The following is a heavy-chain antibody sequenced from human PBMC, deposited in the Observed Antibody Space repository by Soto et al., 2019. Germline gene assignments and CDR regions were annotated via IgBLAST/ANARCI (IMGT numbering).Heavy chain of an antibody. D-gene: IGHD3-22*01. CDR1: GYTFTSYY. V-gene: IGHV1-46*01. Sequence: ASVKVSCKASGYTFTSYYMHWVRQAPGQGLEWMGIINPSGGSTSYAQKFQGRVTMTRDMSTSTAYMELSSLGSEDTAVYYCAAEHSSGYYYFGDYFDYWGQGTLVTVSS. CDR2: INPSGGST. J-gene: IGHJ4*02. CDR3: AAEHSSGYYYFGDYFDY.